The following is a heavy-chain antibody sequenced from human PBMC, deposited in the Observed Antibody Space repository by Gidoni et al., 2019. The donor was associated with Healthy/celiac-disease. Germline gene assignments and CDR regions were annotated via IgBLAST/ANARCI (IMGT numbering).Heavy chain of an antibody. Sequence: QVQLQPWGAGLLKPSETLSLTCAVHGGSFSGYYWSWIRQPPGKGLEWIGEINHSGSTNYNPSLKSRVTISVDTSKNQFSLKLSSVTAADTAVYYCARGTHYYDSSGYQVLFDYWGQGTLVTVSS. CDR3: ARGTHYYDSSGYQVLFDY. CDR1: GGSFSGYY. D-gene: IGHD3-22*01. J-gene: IGHJ4*02. V-gene: IGHV4-34*01. CDR2: INHSGST.